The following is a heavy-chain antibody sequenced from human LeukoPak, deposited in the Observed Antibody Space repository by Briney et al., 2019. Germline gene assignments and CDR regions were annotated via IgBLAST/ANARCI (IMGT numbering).Heavy chain of an antibody. V-gene: IGHV3-48*03. J-gene: IGHJ4*02. Sequence: PGGSLRLSCAASGFTFSSYEMNWVRQAPGKGLEWVSYISSSGSTIYYADSVKGRFTISRDNAKNSLYLQMNSLRAEDTAVYYCARTENSGRFFNYFDNWGQGTLVTVSS. CDR1: GFTFSSYE. CDR3: ARTENSGRFFNYFDN. CDR2: ISSSGSTI. D-gene: IGHD1-26*01.